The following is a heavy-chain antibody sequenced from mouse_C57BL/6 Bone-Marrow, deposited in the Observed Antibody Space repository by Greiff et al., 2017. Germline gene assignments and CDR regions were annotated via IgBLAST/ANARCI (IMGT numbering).Heavy chain of an antibody. CDR3: ARHQTAQASFAY. V-gene: IGHV5-6*01. CDR1: GFTFSSYG. D-gene: IGHD3-2*02. J-gene: IGHJ3*01. Sequence: EVQLVESGGDLVKPGGSLKLSCAASGFTFSSYGMSWVRQTPDKRLEWVATISSGGSYTYYPDSVKGRCTISRDNAKNTLYLQMSSLKSEDTAMYYCARHQTAQASFAYWGQGTLVTVSA. CDR2: ISSGGSYT.